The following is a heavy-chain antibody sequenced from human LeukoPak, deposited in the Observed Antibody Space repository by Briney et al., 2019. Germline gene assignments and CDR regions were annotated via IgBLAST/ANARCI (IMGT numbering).Heavy chain of an antibody. CDR2: IYYSGST. V-gene: IGHV4-59*08. CDR1: GGSISSYY. CDR3: ARLRLRYFGWLPFDYYMDV. Sequence: SETLSLTCTVSGGSISSYYWSWIRQPPGKGLEWIGYIYYSGSTNYNPSLKSRATISVDTSKNQFSLKLSSVTAADTAVYYCARLRLRYFGWLPFDYYMDVWGKGTTVTVSS. D-gene: IGHD3-9*01. J-gene: IGHJ6*03.